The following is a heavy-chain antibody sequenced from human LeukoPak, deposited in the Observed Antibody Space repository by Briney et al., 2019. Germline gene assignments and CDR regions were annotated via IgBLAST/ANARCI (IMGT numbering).Heavy chain of an antibody. Sequence: GGSLRLFCAASGFTLSSYSMNWARQAPGEGLEWVSYISSSSTTIYYADSVKGRFTISRDHAKNSLYLQMNSLRADDTAVYYCAETPVVYGDFFFDYWGQGTLVTVSS. CDR1: GFTLSSYS. J-gene: IGHJ4*02. CDR3: AETPVVYGDFFFDY. D-gene: IGHD4-17*01. CDR2: ISSSSTTI. V-gene: IGHV3-48*01.